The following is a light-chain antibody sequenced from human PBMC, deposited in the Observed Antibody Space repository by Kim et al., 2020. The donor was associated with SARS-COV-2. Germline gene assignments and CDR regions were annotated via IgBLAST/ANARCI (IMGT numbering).Light chain of an antibody. CDR3: QSYDPDLGVL. CDR1: TSNIGAGFV. V-gene: IGLV1-40*01. CDR2: SDD. J-gene: IGLJ2*01. Sequence: QSVLTQSPSVSGVPGQRVTISCTGSTSNIGAGFVVHWYQQFPGAAPKLIIYSDDRRPSGVPERFSGSRSDASASLTISGLRPDDEAHYYCQSYDPDLGVLFGGGTQLTVL.